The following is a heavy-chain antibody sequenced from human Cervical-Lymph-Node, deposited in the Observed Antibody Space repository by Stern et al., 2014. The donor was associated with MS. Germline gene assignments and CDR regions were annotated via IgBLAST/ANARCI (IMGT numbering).Heavy chain of an antibody. D-gene: IGHD1-26*01. CDR2: ISYDGRDK. Sequence: MQLVESGGGVVQPGRSLRLSCAASGFVFRRYALHWVRQAPGQGLEWVALISYDGRDKYYTESVKGRFTVSRDNSNNTVDLEMNSLRLEDTAVYYCAKGGSGSYLDWGQGSLVTVSS. V-gene: IGHV3-30*04. CDR3: AKGGSGSYLD. CDR1: GFVFRRYA. J-gene: IGHJ4*02.